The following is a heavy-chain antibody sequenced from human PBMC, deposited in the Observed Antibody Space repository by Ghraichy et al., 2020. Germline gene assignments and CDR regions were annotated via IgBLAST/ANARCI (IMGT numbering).Heavy chain of an antibody. Sequence: SETLSLNCTVSGGSISSYYWSWIRQPPGKGLEWIGYIYYSGSTNYNPSLKSRVTISVDTSKNQFSLKLSSVTAADTAVYYCAREVRDYVWGSYRPANTYYFDYWGQGTLVTVSS. CDR2: IYYSGST. CDR1: GGSISSYY. J-gene: IGHJ4*02. CDR3: AREVRDYVWGSYRPANTYYFDY. V-gene: IGHV4-59*01. D-gene: IGHD3-16*02.